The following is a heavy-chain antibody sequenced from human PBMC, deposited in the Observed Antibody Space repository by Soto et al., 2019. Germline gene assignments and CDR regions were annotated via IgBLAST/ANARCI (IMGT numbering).Heavy chain of an antibody. D-gene: IGHD3-10*01. CDR1: GYSMSSDYY. Sequence: ETLSLTCAVSGYSMSSDYYWGWIRQPPGNGLEWIGSISHSGRAYYNPSPKSRATISVDTSKNQFSLKLSSVTAADPALYYCARGLSRGFDYSGQGTLVT. CDR2: ISHSGRA. V-gene: IGHV4-38-2*01. CDR3: ARGLSRGFDY. J-gene: IGHJ4*02.